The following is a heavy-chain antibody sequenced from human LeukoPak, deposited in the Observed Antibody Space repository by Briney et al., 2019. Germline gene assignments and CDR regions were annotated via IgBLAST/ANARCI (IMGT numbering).Heavy chain of an antibody. CDR3: AKDRLVRGVTSCFDY. CDR1: GFTFSSYA. D-gene: IGHD3-10*01. Sequence: GGSLRLSCTASGFTFSSYAMSWVRHAPGKGLEWVSAIGGGGGSTYYADSVKGRFTVSRDNSKNTLYLQMNSLRAEDTAVYYCAKDRLVRGVTSCFDYWGQGTLVTVSS. J-gene: IGHJ4*02. V-gene: IGHV3-23*01. CDR2: IGGGGGST.